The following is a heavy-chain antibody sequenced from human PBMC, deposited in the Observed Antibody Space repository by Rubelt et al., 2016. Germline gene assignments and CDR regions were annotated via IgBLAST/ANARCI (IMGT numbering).Heavy chain of an antibody. J-gene: IGHJ3*02. CDR3: AKVVRCSTCVASDI. Sequence: QVQLVQSGAEVKKPGASVKVSCKASGYTFTSYGISWVRQAPGQGLEWMGWISAYNGNTNYAWELQGRVTVTTESSSRTAYVELRSLRSDEPAVYLWAKVVRCSTCVASDIWGQGKMGSVSS. CDR2: ISAYNGNT. CDR1: GYTFTSYG. V-gene: IGHV1-18*01. D-gene: IGHD2-2*01.